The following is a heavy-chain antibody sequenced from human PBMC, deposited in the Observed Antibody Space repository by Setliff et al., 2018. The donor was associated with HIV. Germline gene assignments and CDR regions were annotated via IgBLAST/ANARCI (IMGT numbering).Heavy chain of an antibody. J-gene: IGHJ4*02. D-gene: IGHD3-16*01. CDR1: GFTFSDYW. Sequence: GSLRLSCAASGFTFSDYWMSWVRQAPGKGLEWVANIKEDGSETYYVDSVEGRFTISRDNAKNSLCLQMNSLRAEDTAVYYCARDRIESALNYWGQGTLVTVSS. CDR2: IKEDGSET. V-gene: IGHV3-7*01. CDR3: ARDRIESALNY.